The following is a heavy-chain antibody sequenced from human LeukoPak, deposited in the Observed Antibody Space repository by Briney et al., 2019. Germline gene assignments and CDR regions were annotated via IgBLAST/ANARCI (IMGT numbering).Heavy chain of an antibody. J-gene: IGHJ4*02. V-gene: IGHV1-69*13. Sequence: ASVKVSCKASGGTFSSYAISWVRQAPGQGLEELGGIIPICGTATYAQKFQGRVTINADASTSTAYMELSSLRSEDTAVYYCASPSSGWYVDSFDYWGQGTLVTVSS. CDR3: ASPSSGWYVDSFDY. CDR1: GGTFSSYA. D-gene: IGHD6-19*01. CDR2: IIPICGTA.